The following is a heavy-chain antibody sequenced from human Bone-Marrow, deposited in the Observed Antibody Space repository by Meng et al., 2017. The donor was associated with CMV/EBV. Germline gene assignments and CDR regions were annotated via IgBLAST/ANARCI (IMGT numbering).Heavy chain of an antibody. V-gene: IGHV3-48*04. Sequence: GESLKISCVASGFTFSGYTMNWVRQAPGKGLEWISYISNDGTAVYYADSVRGRFTISRDNANNSVSLQMNSLRAEDTAVYYCARDGGWWQPLFWFDPWGRGTLVTVPS. J-gene: IGHJ5*01. CDR3: ARDGGWWQPLFWFDP. CDR1: GFTFSGYT. D-gene: IGHD4-23*01. CDR2: ISNDGTAV.